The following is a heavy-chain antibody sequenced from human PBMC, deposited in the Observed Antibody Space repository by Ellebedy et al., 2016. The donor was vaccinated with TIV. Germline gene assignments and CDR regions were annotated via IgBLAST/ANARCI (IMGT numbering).Heavy chain of an antibody. CDR1: GFTFNSYG. J-gene: IGHJ4*02. CDR3: AKDFETYSLISSWYIDY. CDR2: ISHDGSNK. D-gene: IGHD6-13*01. Sequence: GESLKISCAASGFTFNSYGMHWVRQVPGKGLEWVAVISHDGSNKYYADSVKGRFTISRDNSMNTLYLQMSSLRVEDTAVYFCAKDFETYSLISSWYIDYWGQGTLVTVSS. V-gene: IGHV3-30*18.